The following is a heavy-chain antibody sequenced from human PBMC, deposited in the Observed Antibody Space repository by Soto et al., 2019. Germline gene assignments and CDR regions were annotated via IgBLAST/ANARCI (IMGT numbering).Heavy chain of an antibody. D-gene: IGHD2-15*01. V-gene: IGHV4-59*01. CDR2: IYYSGST. J-gene: IGHJ4*02. Sequence: NPSETLSLTCTVSGGSISSYYWSWIRQPPGKGLEWIGYIYYSGSTNYNPSLKSRVTISVDTSKNQFSLKLSSVTAADTAVYYCARAFRGRACSGGSCYLPWGQGTLVTVSS. CDR1: GGSISSYY. CDR3: ARAFRGRACSGGSCYLP.